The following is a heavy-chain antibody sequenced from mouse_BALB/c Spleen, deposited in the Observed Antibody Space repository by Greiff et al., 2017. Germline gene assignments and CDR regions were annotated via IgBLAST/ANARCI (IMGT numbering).Heavy chain of an antibody. CDR1: GYTFTSYW. D-gene: IGHD2-14*01. Sequence: QVQLQQSGAELAKPGASVKMSCKASGYTFTSYWMHWVKQRPGQGLEWIGYINPSTGYTEYNQKFKDKATLTADKSSSTAYMQLSSLTSEDSAVYYCARNEDYRYPYAMDYWGQGTSVTVSS. V-gene: IGHV1-7*01. CDR2: INPSTGYT. J-gene: IGHJ4*01. CDR3: ARNEDYRYPYAMDY.